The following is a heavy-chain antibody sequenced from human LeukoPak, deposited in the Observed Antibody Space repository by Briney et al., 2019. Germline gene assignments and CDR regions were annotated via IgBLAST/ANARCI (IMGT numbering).Heavy chain of an antibody. V-gene: IGHV4-39*01. CDR3: ARETPALKYFDY. J-gene: IGHJ4*02. Sequence: PSETLSLTCSVSGGSISSSSSYWGWIRQPPGKGLEWIGSIYYSGSSFDSPALKSRVTISVDTSKNQFSLKLSSVTAADTAVYYCARETPALKYFDYWGQGTLVTVSS. CDR2: IYYSGSS. D-gene: IGHD2-15*01. CDR1: GGSISSSSSY.